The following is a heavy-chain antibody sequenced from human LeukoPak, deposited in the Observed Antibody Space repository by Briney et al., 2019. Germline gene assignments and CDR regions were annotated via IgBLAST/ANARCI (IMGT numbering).Heavy chain of an antibody. J-gene: IGHJ4*02. CDR1: GFTFTNYA. V-gene: IGHV3-23*01. Sequence: GGSLRLSCAASGFTFTNYAMSWVRQAPGKGLEWVPGISGSGGSTYHADSVKGRFIISRDSSNNTLYLQMNSLRAEDTAVYYCARFDGMTTLTSFDYWGQGTLVTVSS. D-gene: IGHD4-17*01. CDR3: ARFDGMTTLTSFDY. CDR2: ISGSGGST.